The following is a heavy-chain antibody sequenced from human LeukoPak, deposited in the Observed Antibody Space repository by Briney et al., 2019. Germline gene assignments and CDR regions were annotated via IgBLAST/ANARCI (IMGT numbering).Heavy chain of an antibody. J-gene: IGHJ4*02. CDR2: ISYDGSNK. Sequence: HPGGSLRLSCAASGFTFSSYGMHWVRQAPGKGLEWVAVISYDGSNKYYADSVKGRFTISRDNSKNTLYLQMNSLRAEDTAVYYCATASEYSYGPMEHWGQGTLVTVSS. V-gene: IGHV3-30*03. CDR1: GFTFSSYG. D-gene: IGHD5-18*01. CDR3: ATASEYSYGPMEH.